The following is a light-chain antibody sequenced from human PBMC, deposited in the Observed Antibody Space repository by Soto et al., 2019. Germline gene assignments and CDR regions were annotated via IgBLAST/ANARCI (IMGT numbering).Light chain of an antibody. CDR2: GAS. CDR1: QSVSSSY. J-gene: IGKJ5*01. V-gene: IGKV3-20*01. Sequence: EIVLTQSPGTLSLSPGERATLSCRASQSVSSSYLAWYQQKPGQAPRLLIYGASSMATGIPDRFSGSGSGTDFTLTISRLEPEDFPVYYCQQYGSSPLITFGQGTRLEIK. CDR3: QQYGSSPLIT.